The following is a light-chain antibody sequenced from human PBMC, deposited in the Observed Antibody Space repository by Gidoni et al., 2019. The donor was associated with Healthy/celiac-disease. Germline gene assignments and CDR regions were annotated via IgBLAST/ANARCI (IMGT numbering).Light chain of an antibody. V-gene: IGKV1-33*01. CDR1: QDISNY. CDR3: QQYGNLPPRVT. Sequence: DIQLTRSPFSLSASLGDRVTIPCQASQDISNYLTWHHQKPGKAPKLLIYDASNWETGVPSRFSGSGSGTDFTLTISSLEPEDIAIYYCQQYGNLPPRVTFGGGTKVEIK. CDR2: DAS. J-gene: IGKJ4*01.